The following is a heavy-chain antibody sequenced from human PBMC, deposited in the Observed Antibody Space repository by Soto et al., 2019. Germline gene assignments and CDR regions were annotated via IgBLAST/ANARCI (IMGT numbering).Heavy chain of an antibody. CDR1: GYTFTSYG. V-gene: IGHV1-18*01. CDR3: ARSAPNDSSGYYYVVGYYYGMDV. Sequence: QVQLVQSGAEVKKPGASVKVSCKASGYTFTSYGISWVRQAHGQGLDWMGWISAYNGNTNYAQKLQGRVTMTTDTSTSTAYMELRSLRSDDKAVYYCARSAPNDSSGYYYVVGYYYGMDVWGQGTTVTVSS. J-gene: IGHJ6*02. D-gene: IGHD3-22*01. CDR2: ISAYNGNT.